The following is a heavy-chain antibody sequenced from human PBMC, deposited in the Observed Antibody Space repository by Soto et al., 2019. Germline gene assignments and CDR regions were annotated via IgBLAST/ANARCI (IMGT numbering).Heavy chain of an antibody. D-gene: IGHD3-3*01. CDR2: IYWNDDK. V-gene: IGHV2-5*01. CDR3: ALDTYYDPLGWFDP. CDR1: GFSLSTSGVG. Sequence: SGPTLVNPTQTLTLTCTFSGFSLSTSGVGVGWIRQPPGKALEWLALIYWNDDKRYSPSLKSRLTITKDTSKNQVVLTMTNMDTVDTATYYCALDTYYDPLGWFDPWGQGTLVTVSS. J-gene: IGHJ5*02.